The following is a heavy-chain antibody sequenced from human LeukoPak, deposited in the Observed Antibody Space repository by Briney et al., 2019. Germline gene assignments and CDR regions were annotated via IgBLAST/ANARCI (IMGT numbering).Heavy chain of an antibody. D-gene: IGHD3-16*01. CDR2: IYTTGKT. V-gene: IGHV4-4*07. J-gene: IGHJ4*02. CDR1: SGSINSYY. Sequence: SETLSLTCTVSSGSINSYYWGWVRQPAGRGLEWIGRIYTTGKTDYKPSLQSRLTMSVDTSKRPFSLNLRSVTAADTAIYYCARHGYTASHYFLDFWSQGTLVTVSS. CDR3: ARHGYTASHYFLDF.